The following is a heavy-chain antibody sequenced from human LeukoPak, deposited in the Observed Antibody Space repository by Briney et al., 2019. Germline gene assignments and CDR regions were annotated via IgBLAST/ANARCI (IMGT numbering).Heavy chain of an antibody. CDR2: IYYSGST. CDR3: ARVLYCSDGSCYSGLFDY. CDR1: GGSISSYY. J-gene: IGHJ4*02. D-gene: IGHD2-15*01. V-gene: IGHV4-59*12. Sequence: MPSETLSLTCTVSGGSISSYYWSWIRQPPGKGLEWIGYIYYSGSTYYNPSLKSRVTISVDTSKNQFSLKLSSVTAADTAVYYCARVLYCSDGSCYSGLFDYWGQGTLVTVSS.